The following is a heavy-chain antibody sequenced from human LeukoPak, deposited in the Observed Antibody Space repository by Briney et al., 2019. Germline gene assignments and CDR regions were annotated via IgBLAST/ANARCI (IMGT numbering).Heavy chain of an antibody. J-gene: IGHJ6*02. D-gene: IGHD3-9*01. V-gene: IGHV1-18*01. CDR1: GYTFTSYG. CDR2: ISAYDGNT. Sequence: RASVKVSFKASGYTFTSYGISWVRQAPGQGLEWMGWISAYDGNTNYAQKLQGRVTMTTDTSTSTAYMELRSLRSDDTAVYYCARGVDWSGYYYYGMDVWGQGTTVTVSS. CDR3: ARGVDWSGYYYYGMDV.